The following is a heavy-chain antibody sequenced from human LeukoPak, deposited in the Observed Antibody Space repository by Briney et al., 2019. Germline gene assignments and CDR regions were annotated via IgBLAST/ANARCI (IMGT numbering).Heavy chain of an antibody. D-gene: IGHD2-15*01. V-gene: IGHV1-2*02. CDR2: INPNSGGT. J-gene: IGHJ6*03. CDR3: ARGVVAATFYYYMDV. Sequence: ASVKVSCKASGYTFTGYYMHWARQAPGQGLEWMGWINPNSGGTNYAQKFQGRVTMTRDTSISTAYMELSRLRSDDTAVYYCARGVVAATFYYYMDVWGKGTTVTVSS. CDR1: GYTFTGYY.